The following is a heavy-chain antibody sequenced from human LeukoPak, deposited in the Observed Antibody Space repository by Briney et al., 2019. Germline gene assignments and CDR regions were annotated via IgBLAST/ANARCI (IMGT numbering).Heavy chain of an antibody. CDR2: MYHTGST. V-gene: IGHV4-39*01. CDR3: AKHENWGGPDY. Sequence: SETLSLTCTVSGGSISSSSYYWAWIRQPPGKGLEWIGSMYHTGSTYHNPSLKSRVTISVDTSNNLFSLNLFSVTTADTAVYYCAKHENWGGPDYWGQGTLVTVSS. CDR1: GGSISSSSYY. D-gene: IGHD7-27*01. J-gene: IGHJ4*02.